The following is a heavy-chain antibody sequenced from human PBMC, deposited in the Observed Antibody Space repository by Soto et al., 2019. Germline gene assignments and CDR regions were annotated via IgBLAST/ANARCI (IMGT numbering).Heavy chain of an antibody. D-gene: IGHD3-3*01. Sequence: GASVKVSCKASGGTFSSYAISWVRQAPGQGLEWMGGIIPIFGTANYAQKFQGRVTITADESTSTAYMELSSLRSEDTAVYYCARDKEYYDFWSGYYIPHYYYYMDVWGKGTTVTVSS. CDR3: ARDKEYYDFWSGYYIPHYYYYMDV. J-gene: IGHJ6*03. V-gene: IGHV1-69*13. CDR1: GGTFSSYA. CDR2: IIPIFGTA.